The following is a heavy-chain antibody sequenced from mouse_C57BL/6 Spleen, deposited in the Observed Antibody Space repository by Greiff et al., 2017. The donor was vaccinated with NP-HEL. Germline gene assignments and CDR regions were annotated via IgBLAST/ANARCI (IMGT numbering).Heavy chain of an antibody. J-gene: IGHJ1*03. Sequence: VQLQQSGAELVKPGASVKLSCKASGYTFTEYTIHWVKQRSGQGLEWIGWFYPGSGSIKYNEKFKDKATLTADKSSSTVYMELSRLTSEDSAVYFCARHEALTTVVAKGGYFDVWGTGTTVTVSS. CDR2: FYPGSGSI. CDR3: ARHEALTTVVAKGGYFDV. CDR1: GYTFTEYT. D-gene: IGHD1-1*01. V-gene: IGHV1-62-2*01.